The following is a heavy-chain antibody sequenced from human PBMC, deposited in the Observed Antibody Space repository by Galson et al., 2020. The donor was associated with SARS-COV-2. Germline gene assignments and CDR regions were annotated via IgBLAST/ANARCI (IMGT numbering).Heavy chain of an antibody. CDR3: ARGVGGFLEWFHYMDV. J-gene: IGHJ6*03. CDR1: GGSISSSSYY. V-gene: IGHV4-39*07. D-gene: IGHD3-3*01. Sequence: GSLRLSCTVSGGSISSSSYYWGWIRQPPGKGLEWIGSIYYSGSTYYNPSLKSRVTISVDTSKNQFSLKLSSVTAADTAVYYCARGVGGFLEWFHYMDVWGKGTTVTVSS. CDR2: IYYSGST.